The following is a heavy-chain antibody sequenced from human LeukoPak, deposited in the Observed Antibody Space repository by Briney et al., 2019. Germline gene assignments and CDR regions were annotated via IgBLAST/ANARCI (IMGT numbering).Heavy chain of an antibody. CDR2: ITSSSSSV. CDR3: ARDGEFFDY. V-gene: IGHV3-21*01. Sequence: GGSLRLSCAASGFNFGNYDMNWVRQVPGKGLEWVSSITSSSSSVRYADSVKGRFTISRDNARNSVSLQMNGLRAEDTAVYYCARDGEFFDYWGQGTLVTVSS. J-gene: IGHJ4*02. D-gene: IGHD7-27*01. CDR1: GFNFGNYD.